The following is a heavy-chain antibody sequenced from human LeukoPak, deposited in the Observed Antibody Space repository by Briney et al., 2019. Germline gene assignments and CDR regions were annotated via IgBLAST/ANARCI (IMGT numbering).Heavy chain of an antibody. Sequence: PGGSLRLSCAASGFTFSSYAMSWVRQAPGKGLEWVSAISGSGGSTYYADSVKGRFTISRDNSKNTLYLQMNSLRAEDTAVYYCLPTYYYDSSAQGVFDYWGQGTLVTVSS. D-gene: IGHD3-22*01. J-gene: IGHJ4*02. CDR3: LPTYYYDSSAQGVFDY. CDR1: GFTFSSYA. CDR2: ISGSGGST. V-gene: IGHV3-23*01.